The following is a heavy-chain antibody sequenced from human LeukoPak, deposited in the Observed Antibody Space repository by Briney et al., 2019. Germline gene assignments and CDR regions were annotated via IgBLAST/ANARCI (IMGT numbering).Heavy chain of an antibody. CDR2: IKQDGSEK. V-gene: IGHV3-7*01. J-gene: IGHJ4*02. Sequence: PGGSLRLSCAASGFTFSSYWMSWVRQAPGKGLEWVANIKQDGSEKYYVDSVKGRFTISRDNAKNSLYLQMNSLRAEDTAVYYCAREEDSSGYYYHDYWGQGTLVTVSS. D-gene: IGHD3-22*01. CDR3: AREEDSSGYYYHDY. CDR1: GFTFSSYW.